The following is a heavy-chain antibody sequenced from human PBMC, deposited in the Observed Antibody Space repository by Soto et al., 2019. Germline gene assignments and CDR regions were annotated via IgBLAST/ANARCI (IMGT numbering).Heavy chain of an antibody. V-gene: IGHV3-30*18. Sequence: GGSLRLSCAASGFTFSSYGMHWVRQAPGKGLEWVAVISYDGSNKYYADSVKGRFTISRDNSKNTLYLQMNSLRAEDMAVYYCAKDAYPDYGDYAFDYWGQGTLVTVSS. J-gene: IGHJ4*02. CDR1: GFTFSSYG. CDR2: ISYDGSNK. CDR3: AKDAYPDYGDYAFDY. D-gene: IGHD4-17*01.